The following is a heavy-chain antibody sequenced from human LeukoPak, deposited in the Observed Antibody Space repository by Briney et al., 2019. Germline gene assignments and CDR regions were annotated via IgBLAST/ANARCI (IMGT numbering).Heavy chain of an antibody. CDR1: GYSISSGYY. D-gene: IGHD3-10*01. CDR3: ARGLRKYGSGSYPLLY. J-gene: IGHJ4*02. Sequence: PSETLSLTCTVSGYSISSGYYWGWIRQPPGKGLEWIGSIYHSGSTYYNPSLKSRVTISVDTSKNQFSLKLSSVTAADTAVYYCARGLRKYGSGSYPLLYWGQGTLVTVSS. V-gene: IGHV4-38-2*02. CDR2: IYHSGST.